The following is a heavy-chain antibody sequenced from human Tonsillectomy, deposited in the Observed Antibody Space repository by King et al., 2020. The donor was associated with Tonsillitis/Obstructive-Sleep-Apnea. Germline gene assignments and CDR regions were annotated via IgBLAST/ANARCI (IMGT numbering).Heavy chain of an antibody. V-gene: IGHV3-33*01. Sequence: VQLVESGGGVVQPGRSLRLSCAASGFTFSSYGMHWVRQAPGKGLEGVAVIWYDGSNKYYADSVKGRFTISRDNSKNTLYLQMNSLRAEDTAVYYCARPLAMGEYYYYMDVWGKGTTVTVSS. CDR2: IWYDGSNK. CDR1: GFTFSSYG. CDR3: ARPLAMGEYYYYMDV. D-gene: IGHD5-18*01. J-gene: IGHJ6*03.